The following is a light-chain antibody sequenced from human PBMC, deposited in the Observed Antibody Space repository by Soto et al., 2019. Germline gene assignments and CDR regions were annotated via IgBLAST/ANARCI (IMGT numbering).Light chain of an antibody. CDR2: SNN. CDR3: AAWDDSLKGYV. J-gene: IGLJ1*01. Sequence: QSVLTQPPAASGTPGQRVTLSCSGRRSNIGDNSVLWYQHLSATAPKLLIYSNNQLPAGVPDRFSGYKSGTSASLAISVLHSDDEAADYCAAWDDSLKGYVFGTGTKLTVL. CDR1: RSNIGDNS. V-gene: IGLV1-44*01.